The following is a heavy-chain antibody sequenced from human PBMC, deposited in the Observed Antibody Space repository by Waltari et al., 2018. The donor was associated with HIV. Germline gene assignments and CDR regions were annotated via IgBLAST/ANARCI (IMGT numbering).Heavy chain of an antibody. V-gene: IGHV3-33*01. J-gene: IGHJ6*02. D-gene: IGHD3-10*01. CDR2: MWHDGSNE. CDR1: GFTFRYYG. Sequence: QVQLVESGGGVAQSGRSLRLSCAASGFTFRYYGMHRVRQATGKGLEWVAVMWHDGSNEYYADSVKGRFTISRDNSRNILYLQMRNLRVEDTAVYYCARVMRFGEIFSSYGYYGMDVWGQGTTVSVPS. CDR3: ARVMRFGEIFSSYGYYGMDV.